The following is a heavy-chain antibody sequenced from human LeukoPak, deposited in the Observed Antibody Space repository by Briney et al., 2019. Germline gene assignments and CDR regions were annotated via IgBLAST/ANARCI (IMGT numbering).Heavy chain of an antibody. CDR1: GFTFSGYS. Sequence: GGSLRLSCAASGFTFSGYSMSWVCQAPGKGLEWVANIKQDGSEKYYVESVKGRFTISRDNAKNSLYLQMNSLGVEDTAVYYCARVRDAYNHPVVYFDYWGQGTLVTVSS. J-gene: IGHJ4*02. CDR2: IKQDGSEK. V-gene: IGHV3-7*05. CDR3: ARVRDAYNHPVVYFDY. D-gene: IGHD5-24*01.